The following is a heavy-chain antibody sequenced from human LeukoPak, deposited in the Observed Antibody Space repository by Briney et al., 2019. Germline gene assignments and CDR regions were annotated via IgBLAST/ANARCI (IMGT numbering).Heavy chain of an antibody. CDR2: ISAYNGNT. CDR1: GYTFTSYG. Sequence: GASVKVSCKASGYTFTSYGISWVRQAPGQGLEWMGWISAYNGNTNYAQKLQGRVTMTTDTSTSTAYIELRSLRSDDTAVYYCARAALGYCSSTSCYGIDYWGQGTLVTVSS. J-gene: IGHJ4*02. CDR3: ARAALGYCSSTSCYGIDY. D-gene: IGHD2-2*01. V-gene: IGHV1-18*01.